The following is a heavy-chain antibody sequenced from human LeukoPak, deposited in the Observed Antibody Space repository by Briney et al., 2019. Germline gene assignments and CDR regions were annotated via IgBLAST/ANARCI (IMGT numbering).Heavy chain of an antibody. V-gene: IGHV3-21*01. D-gene: IGHD6-13*01. CDR3: ARARIAAAEDDY. Sequence: GGSPSLSFSASGFPFHSYSMNWVRPAPGKGLGGGSSISRSSSYIYYADSVKGRFTISRDNAKNSLYLQMNSLRAEDTAVYYCARARIAAAEDDYWGQGTLVTVSS. CDR2: ISRSSSYI. J-gene: IGHJ4*02. CDR1: GFPFHSYS.